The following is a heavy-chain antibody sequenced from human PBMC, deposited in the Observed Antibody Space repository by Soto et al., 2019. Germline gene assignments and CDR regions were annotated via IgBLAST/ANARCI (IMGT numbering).Heavy chain of an antibody. D-gene: IGHD3-9*01. Sequence: QVQLQESGPGLVKPSETLSLTCTVSGGSISSYYWSWLRQPPGKGLEWIGYIYYSGSTNYNPSLKRRVIISVDTSKTQFSLKLRCVTAADTAVYYCARPRYFDPSWYFDLWGRGTLVTVSS. CDR2: IYYSGST. J-gene: IGHJ2*01. CDR1: GGSISSYY. CDR3: ARPRYFDPSWYFDL. V-gene: IGHV4-59*08.